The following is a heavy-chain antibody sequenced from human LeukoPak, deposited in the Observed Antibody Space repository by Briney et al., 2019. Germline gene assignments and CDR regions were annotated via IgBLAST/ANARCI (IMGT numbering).Heavy chain of an antibody. V-gene: IGHV4-39*07. Sequence: PSETLSLTCTVSGVSISSSSYYWGWIRQPPRKGLEWIGSFYYSGSTNYNPSLKSRVTISLDTSKNQFSLNLSSVTAADTAVYYCARGGVLTSALFWRGGMFDFWGQGTLVTVSS. D-gene: IGHD2-21*02. J-gene: IGHJ4*02. CDR2: FYYSGST. CDR1: GVSISSSSYY. CDR3: ARGGVLTSALFWRGGMFDF.